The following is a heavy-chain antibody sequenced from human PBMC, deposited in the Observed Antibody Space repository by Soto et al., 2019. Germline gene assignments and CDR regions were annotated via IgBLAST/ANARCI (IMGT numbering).Heavy chain of an antibody. CDR2: ISWNSGSI. D-gene: IGHD6-13*01. CDR1: GFTFDDYA. V-gene: IGHV3-9*01. CDR3: AVIEAVAY. J-gene: IGHJ4*02. Sequence: SRGSLRLSCVASGFTFDDYAIHWVRQAPGKGLEWVSGISWNSGSIGYADSVKGRFTISRDNTKKSLYLQMNSLRAEDTALYYCAVIEAVAYWGQGTLVTVSS.